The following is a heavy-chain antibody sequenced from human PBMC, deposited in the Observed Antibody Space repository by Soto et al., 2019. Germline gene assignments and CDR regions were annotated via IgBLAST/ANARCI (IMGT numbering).Heavy chain of an antibody. CDR2: ISSSSSYI. D-gene: IGHD5-18*01. V-gene: IGHV3-21*04. J-gene: IGHJ6*02. CDR3: AKDGGYSYGYSPRYYYGMDV. Sequence: GGSLRLSCAASGFTFSTYSMNWVRQAPGKGLEWVSSISSSSSYIYYADSVKGRFTISRDNSKNTLYLQMNSLRAEDTAVYYCAKDGGYSYGYSPRYYYGMDVWGQGTTVTVSS. CDR1: GFTFSTYS.